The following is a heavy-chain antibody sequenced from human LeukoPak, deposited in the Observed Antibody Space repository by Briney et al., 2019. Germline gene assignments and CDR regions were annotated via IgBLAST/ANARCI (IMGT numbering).Heavy chain of an antibody. D-gene: IGHD4-17*01. CDR1: VGTFSTTD. V-gene: IGHV1-69*10. J-gene: IGHJ6*03. Sequence: SLKGSCTASVGTFSTTDISWVRQAPGQRLEWMGGIMPLIGITKNAQKFQGRVTITADTSTSTAYMELSSLRSEDTAVYYCARVRGYGDYSGPYYYYYYMDVWGKGTTVTISS. CDR3: ARVRGYGDYSGPYYYYYYMDV. CDR2: IMPLIGIT.